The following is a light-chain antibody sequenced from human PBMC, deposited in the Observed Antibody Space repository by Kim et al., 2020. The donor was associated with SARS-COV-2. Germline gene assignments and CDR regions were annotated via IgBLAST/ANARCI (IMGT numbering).Light chain of an antibody. V-gene: IGKV3-15*01. CDR1: QTVGIN. J-gene: IGKJ2*01. CDR2: GAS. Sequence: MVMTQIPATLPVSPGERVSLSCRASQTVGINLAWYQQRPGQSPRILISGASTRAVGVPNRFTGSGSGTEFTLTINSLQSEDFAIYYCQQYNSWPYNFGQGTKLEI. CDR3: QQYNSWPYN.